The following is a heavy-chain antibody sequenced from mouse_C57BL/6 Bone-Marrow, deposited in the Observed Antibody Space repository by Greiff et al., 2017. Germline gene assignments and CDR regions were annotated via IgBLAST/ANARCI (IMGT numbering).Heavy chain of an antibody. D-gene: IGHD1-1*01. J-gene: IGHJ4*01. CDR3: ARNIYYDSGPDY. CDR1: GYSFTSYS. CDR2: IYPSSGST. V-gene: IGHV1-55*01. Sequence: QVQLQQSGPELVKPGASVKMSCKASGYSFTSYSINWVKQRNGQGLEWIGVIYPSSGSTSYNQKFKSKATLTVDTSSSTAYMQLSSLTSEDSAVYYCARNIYYDSGPDYWGQGTTLTVSS.